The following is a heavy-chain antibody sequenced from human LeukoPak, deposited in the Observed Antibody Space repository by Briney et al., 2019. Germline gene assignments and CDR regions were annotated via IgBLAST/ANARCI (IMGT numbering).Heavy chain of an antibody. D-gene: IGHD1-26*01. Sequence: GGSLRLSCTASGFTFSNYDMHWVRQATGKGLEWVSTIGTAADTLYPASVKGRFTISRENAKNSLYLQMNSLRAGDTAVYYCTRRLGINSDWYVDLWGRGTLVTVSS. V-gene: IGHV3-13*01. CDR1: GFTFSNYD. CDR2: IGTAADT. CDR3: TRRLGINSDWYVDL. J-gene: IGHJ2*01.